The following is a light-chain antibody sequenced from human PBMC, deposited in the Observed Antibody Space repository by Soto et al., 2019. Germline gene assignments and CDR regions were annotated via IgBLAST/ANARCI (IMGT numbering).Light chain of an antibody. Sequence: QAVVTQPPSASGTPGQGVTISCSGSSSTIGTNTVNWYQQLPGTAPKLLIYNNDQRPSGVPDRFSGSKSGTSASLAISGLQSEDEADYYCAAWDDSLNGPVFGGGTKLTVL. CDR1: SSTIGTNT. V-gene: IGLV1-44*01. J-gene: IGLJ3*02. CDR2: NND. CDR3: AAWDDSLNGPV.